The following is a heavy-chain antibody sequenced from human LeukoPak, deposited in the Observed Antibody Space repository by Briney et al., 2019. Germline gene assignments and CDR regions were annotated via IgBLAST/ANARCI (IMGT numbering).Heavy chain of an antibody. CDR1: GFTFSNYA. J-gene: IGHJ4*02. D-gene: IGHD3-3*01. V-gene: IGHV3-23*01. Sequence: GGSLRLSCAASGFTFSNYAMSWVRQATGKGLEWVSSISDRGDLTYYADSVKGRFTISRDNSKNTLYLQMNSLRAEDTAEHYCAKSSSGYYTFDYWGQGALVTVSS. CDR2: ISDRGDLT. CDR3: AKSSSGYYTFDY.